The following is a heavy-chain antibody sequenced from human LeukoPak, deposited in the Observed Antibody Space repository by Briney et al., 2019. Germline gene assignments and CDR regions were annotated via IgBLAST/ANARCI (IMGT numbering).Heavy chain of an antibody. CDR1: GFTFSSYA. V-gene: IGHV3-53*01. CDR3: ASLGAYCSGGRCYPPVGPFDY. CDR2: IYSGGST. J-gene: IGHJ4*02. D-gene: IGHD2-15*01. Sequence: GGSLRLSCAASGFTFSSYAMSWVRQAPGKGLEWVSLIYSGGSTYYADSVKGRFTISRDNSKNTLYLQMNSLRAEDTAVYYCASLGAYCSGGRCYPPVGPFDYWGQGTLVTVSS.